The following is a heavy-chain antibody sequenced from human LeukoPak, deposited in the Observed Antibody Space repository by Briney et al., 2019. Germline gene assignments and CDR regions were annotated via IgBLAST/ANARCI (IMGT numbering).Heavy chain of an antibody. Sequence: GASVKVSCKASGYTFTSYAMNWVRQAPGQGLEWMEWINTNTGNPTYAQGFTGRFVFSLDTSVSTAYLQISSLKAEDTAVYYCARCGYYYGSGSYLINPTWYNWFDPWGQGTLVTVSS. CDR3: ARCGYYYGSGSYLINPTWYNWFDP. V-gene: IGHV7-4-1*02. CDR2: INTNTGNP. CDR1: GYTFTSYA. J-gene: IGHJ5*02. D-gene: IGHD3-10*01.